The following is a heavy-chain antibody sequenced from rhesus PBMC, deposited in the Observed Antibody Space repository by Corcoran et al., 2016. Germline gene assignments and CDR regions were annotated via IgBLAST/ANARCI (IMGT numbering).Heavy chain of an antibody. CDR2: ISPLGGIT. CDR1: GFTFGSYA. D-gene: IGHD5-24*01. V-gene: IGHV1-198*02. CDR3: ATLVGTGIDY. J-gene: IGHJ4*01. Sequence: QVQLVQSGAEVKKPGASVKVSCKASGFTFGSYAISWVRQAPGQGHDGMGVISPLGGITNYAEKFQGRVTITADKSTDTAYMEMSILRSEDTAVYYCATLVGTGIDYWGQGVLVTVSS.